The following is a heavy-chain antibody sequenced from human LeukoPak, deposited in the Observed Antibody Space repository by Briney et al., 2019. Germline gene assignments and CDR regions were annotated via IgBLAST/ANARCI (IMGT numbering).Heavy chain of an antibody. D-gene: IGHD2-15*01. CDR2: ISGSGGST. J-gene: IGHJ6*03. CDR3: AKVNEYCSGGSCYVIYYYYMDV. V-gene: IGHV3-23*01. CDR1: DFSFITYA. Sequence: GGSLRLSCAASDFSFITYAVSWVRQAPGKGLEWVSAISGSGGSTYYADSVKGRFTISRDNSKNTLYLQMNSLRAEDTAVYYCAKVNEYCSGGSCYVIYYYYMDVWGKGTTVTISS.